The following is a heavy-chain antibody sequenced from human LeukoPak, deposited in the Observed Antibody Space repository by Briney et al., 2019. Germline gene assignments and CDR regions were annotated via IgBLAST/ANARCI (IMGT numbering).Heavy chain of an antibody. D-gene: IGHD1-20*01. CDR3: ARDGGSNNYWFDI. Sequence: PSETLSLTCGVYEGSFSDYYWIWSRQPPGKGLEWIGEINQRGTTNYNPSLKTRVTISIDTSKNQFALRLTSVTAADTAVYYCARDGGSNNYWFDIWGHGSLVTVSS. CDR2: INQRGTT. CDR1: EGSFSDYY. J-gene: IGHJ5*01. V-gene: IGHV4-34*01.